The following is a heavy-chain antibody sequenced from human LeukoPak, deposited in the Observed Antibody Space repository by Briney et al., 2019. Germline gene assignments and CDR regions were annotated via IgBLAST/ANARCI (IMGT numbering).Heavy chain of an antibody. Sequence: VGSLTLSCAASGFTFSGYWMSWLRQAPGKGLEWVANIKQDGGEKYYVDSVKGRFTISRDNAKNSLYLQMNSLRAEDTAVYYCARDRGFGQADVWGKGTTVTVSS. CDR2: IKQDGGEK. J-gene: IGHJ6*04. CDR1: GFTFSGYW. CDR3: ARDRGFGQADV. D-gene: IGHD3-10*01. V-gene: IGHV3-7*01.